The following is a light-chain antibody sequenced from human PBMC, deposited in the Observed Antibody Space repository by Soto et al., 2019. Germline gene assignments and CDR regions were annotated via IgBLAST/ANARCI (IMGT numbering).Light chain of an antibody. CDR3: QSYDSSTVV. J-gene: IGLJ2*01. CDR2: EDK. CDR1: SGSIASNY. V-gene: IGLV6-57*04. Sequence: NFMLTQPHSVSESPGKTVTISCTRSSGSIASNYVQWYQQRPGSAPTTVIYEDKQRPSGVPDRSSGSTDGSSNSASLTISGLQTEDEGDYYCQSYDSSTVVFGGGTQLTVL.